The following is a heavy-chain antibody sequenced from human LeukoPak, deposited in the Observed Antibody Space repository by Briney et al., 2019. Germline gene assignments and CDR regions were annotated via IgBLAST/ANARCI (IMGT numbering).Heavy chain of an antibody. Sequence: GGSLRLSCAASGFTFSNAWMSCVRQAPGKGLEWVGRIKSKTDGGTTDYAAPVKGRFTISRDDSKNTLYLQMNSLKTEDTAVYYCTTDRRLWFGELLESGKGGVAPIDDDYWGQGTLVTVSS. D-gene: IGHD3-10*01. CDR3: TTDRRLWFGELLESGKGGVAPIDDDY. CDR2: IKSKTDGGTT. J-gene: IGHJ4*02. V-gene: IGHV3-15*01. CDR1: GFTFSNAW.